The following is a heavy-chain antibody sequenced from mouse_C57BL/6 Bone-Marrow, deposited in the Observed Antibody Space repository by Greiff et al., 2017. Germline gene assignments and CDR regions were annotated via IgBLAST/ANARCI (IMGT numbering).Heavy chain of an antibody. CDR2: IDPENGDT. Sequence: DVKLQESGAELVRPGASVKLSCTASGFNIKDDYMHWVKQRPEQGLEWIGWIDPENGDTEYASKFQGKATITADTSSNTAYLQLSSLTSEDTAVYYCTTLYYGNFPFAYWGQGTLVTVSA. V-gene: IGHV14-4*01. J-gene: IGHJ3*01. CDR1: GFNIKDDY. D-gene: IGHD2-1*01. CDR3: TTLYYGNFPFAY.